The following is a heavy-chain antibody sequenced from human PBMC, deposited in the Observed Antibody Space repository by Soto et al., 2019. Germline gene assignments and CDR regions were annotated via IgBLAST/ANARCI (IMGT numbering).Heavy chain of an antibody. CDR3: AKAREYYYDSSGPPEYYFDY. D-gene: IGHD3-22*01. CDR2: ISYDGSNK. Sequence: QVQLVESGGGVVQPGRSLRLSCAASGFTFSSYGMHWVRQAPGKGLEWVAVISYDGSNKYYADSVKGRFTISRDNSKNTLYLQMNSRRAEDTAVYYCAKAREYYYDSSGPPEYYFDYWGQGTLVTVSS. J-gene: IGHJ4*02. CDR1: GFTFSSYG. V-gene: IGHV3-30*18.